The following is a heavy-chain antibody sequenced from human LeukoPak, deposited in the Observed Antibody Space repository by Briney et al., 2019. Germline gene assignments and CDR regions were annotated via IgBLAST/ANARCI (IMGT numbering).Heavy chain of an antibody. CDR3: ARGGSTSCYFCPLGAFDI. J-gene: IGHJ3*02. CDR2: ISSSSSYI. V-gene: IGHV3-21*01. D-gene: IGHD2-2*01. Sequence: AGGSLRLSCAASGFTFSSYSMNWVRQAPGEGLEWVSSISSSSSYIYYADSVKGRFTISRDNAKNSLYLQMNSLRAEDTAVYYCARGGSTSCYFCPLGAFDIWAKGQWSPSLQ. CDR1: GFTFSSYS.